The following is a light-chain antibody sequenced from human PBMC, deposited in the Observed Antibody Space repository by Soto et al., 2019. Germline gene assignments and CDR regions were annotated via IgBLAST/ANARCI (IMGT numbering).Light chain of an antibody. CDR3: LSYAGSSLV. CDR2: EVN. CDR1: SRDIGGYNF. V-gene: IGLV2-8*01. J-gene: IGLJ2*01. Sequence: QSALTQPPSASASPGQSVTISCTGTSRDIGGYNFVSWYQQEPGKAPKLIIYEVNKRPSGVPDRLSGSKSGNTASLTVSGLQAEDEGYYYCLSYAGSSLVFGGGTQLTVL.